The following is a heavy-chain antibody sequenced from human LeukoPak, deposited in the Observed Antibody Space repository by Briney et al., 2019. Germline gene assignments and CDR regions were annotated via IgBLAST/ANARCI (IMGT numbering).Heavy chain of an antibody. V-gene: IGHV3-23*01. J-gene: IGHJ4*02. CDR3: ARSYCSGGRCYSGFDY. D-gene: IGHD2-15*01. CDR1: GFTFTSYA. Sequence: GGSLRLSCAASGFTFTSYAMSWVRQAPGKGLQWVSTISGSGGSTYHADSVKGRFTISRDNSKNTLYLQMNSLRAEDTAVYYCARSYCSGGRCYSGFDYWGQGTLVTVSS. CDR2: ISGSGGST.